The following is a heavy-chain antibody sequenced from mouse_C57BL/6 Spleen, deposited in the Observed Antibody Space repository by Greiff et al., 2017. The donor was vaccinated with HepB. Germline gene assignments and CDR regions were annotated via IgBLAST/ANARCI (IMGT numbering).Heavy chain of an antibody. CDR1: GYTFTSYW. Sequence: QVQLQQPGAELVRPGTSVKLSCKASGYTFTSYWMHWVKQRPGQGLEWIGVIDPSDSYTNYNQKFKGKATLTVDTSSSTAYMQLSSLTSEDSAVYYCASQGTITGPFAYWGQGTLVTVSA. CDR2: IDPSDSYT. V-gene: IGHV1-59*01. CDR3: ASQGTITGPFAY. D-gene: IGHD4-1*01. J-gene: IGHJ3*01.